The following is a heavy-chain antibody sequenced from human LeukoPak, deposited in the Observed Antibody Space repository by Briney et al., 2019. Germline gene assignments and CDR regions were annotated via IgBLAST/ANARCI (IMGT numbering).Heavy chain of an antibody. CDR3: ARVGCSSTSCFIEAFDI. CDR1: GFTFSSYW. CDR2: IKQDGSEK. V-gene: IGHV3-7*01. Sequence: GGSLRLSCAASGFTFSSYWMSWVRQAPGKGLEWVANIKQDGSEKYYVDSVKGRFTISRDNAKNSLYLQMNSLRAEDTAVYYCARVGCSSTSCFIEAFDIWGQGTMVTVSS. J-gene: IGHJ3*02. D-gene: IGHD2-2*01.